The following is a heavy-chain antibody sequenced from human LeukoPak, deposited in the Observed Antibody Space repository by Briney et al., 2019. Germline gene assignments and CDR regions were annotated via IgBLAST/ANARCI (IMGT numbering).Heavy chain of an antibody. J-gene: IGHJ4*02. Sequence: GGSLRLSCAASGFTFSSYGMHWVRQAPGKGLEWVAFIRYDGSNKYHADSVKGRFTISRDNSKNTLYLQMNSLRAEDTAVYYCAKGARGSGYYSFDYWGQGTLVTVSS. CDR3: AKGARGSGYYSFDY. V-gene: IGHV3-30*02. D-gene: IGHD3-3*01. CDR1: GFTFSSYG. CDR2: IRYDGSNK.